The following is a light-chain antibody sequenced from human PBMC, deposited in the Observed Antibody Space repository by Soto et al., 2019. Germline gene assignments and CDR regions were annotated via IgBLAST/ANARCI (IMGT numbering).Light chain of an antibody. CDR3: QQYGSSPTIT. Sequence: EIVLTQSPGTLSLSPGERATLSCRASQSVGSNYLAWYQQKPGQAPRLLIYGASSRATGIPDRFSVSGSGTDFTLTISRLEPEDFAVYYCQQYGSSPTITFGQGTRLEIK. CDR2: GAS. CDR1: QSVGSNY. V-gene: IGKV3-20*01. J-gene: IGKJ5*01.